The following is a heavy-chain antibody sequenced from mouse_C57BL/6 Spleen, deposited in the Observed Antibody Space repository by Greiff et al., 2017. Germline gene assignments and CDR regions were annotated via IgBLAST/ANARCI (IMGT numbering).Heavy chain of an antibody. CDR2: IDPSDSET. V-gene: IGHV1-52*01. J-gene: IGHJ2*01. D-gene: IGHD2-2*01. CDR1: GYTFTSYW. CDR3: ARDGGAWLPHFDY. Sequence: VQLQQPGAELVRPGSSVKLSCKASGYTFTSYWMHWVKQRPIQGLEWIGNIDPSDSETHYNQKFKDKAALTVDKSSSTAYMQLSSLTSEDSAVYYCARDGGAWLPHFDYWGQGTTLTVSS.